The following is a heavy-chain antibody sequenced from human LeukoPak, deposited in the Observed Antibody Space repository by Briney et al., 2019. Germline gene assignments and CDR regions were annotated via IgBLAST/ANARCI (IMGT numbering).Heavy chain of an antibody. Sequence: GGSLRLSCAASGFTFSDYYMSWIRQAPGKGLEWVSYISSSGSTIYYADSVKGRFTISRDNSKNTLYLQMNSLRAEDTAVYYCAKDHTSSWATYFDYWGQGTLVTVSS. D-gene: IGHD6-13*01. CDR1: GFTFSDYY. CDR2: ISSSGSTI. J-gene: IGHJ4*02. CDR3: AKDHTSSWATYFDY. V-gene: IGHV3-11*04.